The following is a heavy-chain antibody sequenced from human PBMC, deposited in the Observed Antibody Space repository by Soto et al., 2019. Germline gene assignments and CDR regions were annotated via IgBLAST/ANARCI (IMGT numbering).Heavy chain of an antibody. Sequence: QVQLVQSGAEVKKPGASVKVSCKASGYTFTSYGISWVRQAPGQGLEWMGWISAYNGNTNYAQKLQGRGTMTTDTSTSTAYMELRSLRSDDTAVYYCARDTNYYDSSGYYSGWFDPWGQGTLVTVSS. V-gene: IGHV1-18*01. J-gene: IGHJ5*02. CDR1: GYTFTSYG. D-gene: IGHD3-22*01. CDR2: ISAYNGNT. CDR3: ARDTNYYDSSGYYSGWFDP.